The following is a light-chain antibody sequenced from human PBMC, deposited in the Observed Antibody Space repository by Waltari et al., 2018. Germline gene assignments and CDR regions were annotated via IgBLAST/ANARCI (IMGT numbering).Light chain of an antibody. CDR1: RSVFYTDNNKTY. J-gene: IGKJ1*01. CDR3: HQHYTTPWT. Sequence: DIAMTQSPDSLAVSLGERATINCKSSRSVFYTDNNKTYLTWYQQQPGQPPPPLISWASTRESGVPDRFIGSGSGTDFTLTISSLQAEDVAVYYCHQHYTTPWTFGQGTLVEL. V-gene: IGKV4-1*01. CDR2: WAS.